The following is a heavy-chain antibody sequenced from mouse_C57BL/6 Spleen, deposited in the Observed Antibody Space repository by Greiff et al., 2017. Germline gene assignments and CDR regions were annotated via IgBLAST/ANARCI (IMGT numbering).Heavy chain of an antibody. CDR2: IYPGRGNT. D-gene: IGHD4-1*01. CDR3: ARSGGAMDY. Sequence: VKLKQSGAELVRPGASVKLSCKASGYTFTDYYINWVKQRPGPGLEWIARIYPGRGNTYYNEKFKGKATLTAEKSSSTAYMQLSSLASEDSAVYFCARSGGAMDYWGQGTSVTVAS. J-gene: IGHJ4*01. V-gene: IGHV1-76*01. CDR1: GYTFTDYY.